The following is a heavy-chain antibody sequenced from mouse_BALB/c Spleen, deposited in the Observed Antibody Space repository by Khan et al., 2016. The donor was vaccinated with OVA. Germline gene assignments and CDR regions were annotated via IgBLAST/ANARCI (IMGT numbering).Heavy chain of an antibody. CDR2: IYPGSDST. V-gene: IGHV1-77*01. CDR1: GYTFTDYV. Sequence: QIQLVQSGPELVKPGASVKMSCKASGYTFTDYVMNWVKQRNGQGLEWIGQIYPGSDSTYYNEKFKGKATLTADRSSSTAYMQLSNLTSEASAVYFCARAGWDVFAYWGQGTLVTVSA. J-gene: IGHJ3*01. D-gene: IGHD4-1*01. CDR3: ARAGWDVFAY.